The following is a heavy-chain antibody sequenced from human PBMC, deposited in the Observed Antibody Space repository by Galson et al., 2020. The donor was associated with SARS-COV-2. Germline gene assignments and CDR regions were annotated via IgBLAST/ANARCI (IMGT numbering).Heavy chain of an antibody. J-gene: IGHJ4*02. V-gene: IGHV2-70*11. D-gene: IGHD3-10*01. CDR2: LDWDDAK. CDR3: ARMVVRGVTYDY. Sequence: SGPTLVKPTQTLTLTCTFPGFPLSPTAMCVTWIRQPPGKALEWLPRLDWDDAKYSRTSLQTMLTISKDTSKNPVVLTMTNMDPVDTATYYCARMVVRGVTYDYWGQGTLVTVSS. CDR1: GFPLSPTAMC.